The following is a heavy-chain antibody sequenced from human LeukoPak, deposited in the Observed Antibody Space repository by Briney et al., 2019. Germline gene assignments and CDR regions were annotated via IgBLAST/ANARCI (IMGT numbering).Heavy chain of an antibody. V-gene: IGHV3-23*01. J-gene: IGHJ4*02. CDR1: GFTFSSYA. Sequence: GGSLRLSCAASGFTFSSYAMSWVRQAPGKGLEWVSAISGSGGSTYYGDSVKGRFTISRDNSKNTLYLQMNSLRAEDTAVYYCATTDNLDWLPRGYWGQGTLVTVSS. CDR2: ISGSGGST. CDR3: ATTDNLDWLPRGY. D-gene: IGHD3-9*01.